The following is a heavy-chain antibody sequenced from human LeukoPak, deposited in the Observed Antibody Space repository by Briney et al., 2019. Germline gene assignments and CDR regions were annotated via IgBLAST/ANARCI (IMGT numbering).Heavy chain of an antibody. CDR3: AIHPTYCSGGSCYSVDDY. V-gene: IGHV1-2*02. D-gene: IGHD2-15*01. Sequence: ASVKVSCKASGYTFTGYYMHWVRQAPGQGLEWMGWINPNSGGTNYAQKLQGRVTMTTDTSTSTAYMELRSLRSDDTAVYYCAIHPTYCSGGSCYSVDDYWGQGTLVTVSS. CDR2: INPNSGGT. CDR1: GYTFTGYY. J-gene: IGHJ4*02.